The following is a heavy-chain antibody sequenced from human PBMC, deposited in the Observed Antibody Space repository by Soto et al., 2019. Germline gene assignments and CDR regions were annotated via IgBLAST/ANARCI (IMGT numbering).Heavy chain of an antibody. D-gene: IGHD3-9*01. CDR1: GYTFTSYG. CDR3: ARNYAILTVS. V-gene: IGHV1-18*01. J-gene: IGHJ5*02. CDR2: IIAYLGNA. Sequence: ASVKVSCKASGYTFTSYGISWVRQAPGQGLEWMGWIIAYLGNANYAQKFQGRVTITADKSTSTAYMELSSLRSEDTAVYYCARNYAILTVSWCQGTLVTVAS.